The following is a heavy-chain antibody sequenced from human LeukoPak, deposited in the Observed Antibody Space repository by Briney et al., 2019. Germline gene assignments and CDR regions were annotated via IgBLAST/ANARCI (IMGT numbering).Heavy chain of an antibody. V-gene: IGHV5-51*01. J-gene: IGHJ4*02. CDR3: ARWRSDSIDY. CDR2: IYPGDSDT. Sequence: GESLKISCKGSGYRFTSYWIGWVRQMPGKGLELMGMIYPGDSDTKYRRSFQGQVTISADKSISTAYLQWSSLEASDTAMFYCARWRSDSIDYWGQGTLVTVSS. D-gene: IGHD3-16*01. CDR1: GYRFTSYW.